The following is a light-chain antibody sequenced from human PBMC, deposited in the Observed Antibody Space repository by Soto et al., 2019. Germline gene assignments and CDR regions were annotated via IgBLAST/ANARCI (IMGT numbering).Light chain of an antibody. J-gene: IGLJ1*01. V-gene: IGLV2-14*01. CDR1: SSDVGYYNY. CDR2: DVN. Sequence: QSVLTQPASVSGSPGQSIAISCTGTSSDVGYYNYVSWYQQHPGKAPNVMIYDVNNRPSGVPDRISGSKSGYTASLTISGLQAEDEADYYCSSYTSSSTYVFGTGTKLTVL. CDR3: SSYTSSSTYV.